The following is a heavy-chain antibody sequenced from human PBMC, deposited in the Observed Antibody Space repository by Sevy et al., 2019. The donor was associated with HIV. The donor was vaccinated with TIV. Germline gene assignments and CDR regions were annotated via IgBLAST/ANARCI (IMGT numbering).Heavy chain of an antibody. Sequence: GGSLRLSCAASGFTFSNYWMHWVRQAPGKGLVWVSRIKTDGSNRDSADSVKGRFFISRDNAKNLLYLQMNRLRAEDTAVYYCAREGDTVLVPTAVDAFDFWGQGTMVTVSS. D-gene: IGHD2-2*01. V-gene: IGHV3-74*01. J-gene: IGHJ3*01. CDR2: IKTDGSNR. CDR1: GFTFSNYW. CDR3: AREGDTVLVPTAVDAFDF.